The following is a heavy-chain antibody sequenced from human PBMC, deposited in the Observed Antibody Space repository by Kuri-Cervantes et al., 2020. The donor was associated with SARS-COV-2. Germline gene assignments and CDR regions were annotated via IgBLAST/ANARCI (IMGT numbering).Heavy chain of an antibody. Sequence: SETLSLTCAVYGGSFSGYYWSWIRQPPGKGLEWIGEINHSGSTNYNPSLKSRITISVDTYKNQFSLNLSSVTAADTAVYYCTRDCGSSTSCYALDPLGQGTLVTVSS. CDR1: GGSFSGYY. D-gene: IGHD2-2*01. CDR2: INHSGST. CDR3: TRDCGSSTSCYALDP. V-gene: IGHV4-34*01. J-gene: IGHJ5*02.